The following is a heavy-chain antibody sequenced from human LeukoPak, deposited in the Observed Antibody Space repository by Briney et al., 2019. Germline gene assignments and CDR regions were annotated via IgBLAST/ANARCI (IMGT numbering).Heavy chain of an antibody. J-gene: IGHJ5*02. V-gene: IGHV4-34*01. D-gene: IGHD3-10*01. Sequence: SETLSLTCAVYGGSFSGYYWSWIRQPPGKGLEWIGEINHSGSTNDNPSLKSRVTMPVDMSKNQFSLKLSSVTAADTAVYYCASRFGESPNKHSWFDPWGQGTLVTVSS. CDR3: ASRFGESPNKHSWFDP. CDR1: GGSFSGYY. CDR2: INHSGST.